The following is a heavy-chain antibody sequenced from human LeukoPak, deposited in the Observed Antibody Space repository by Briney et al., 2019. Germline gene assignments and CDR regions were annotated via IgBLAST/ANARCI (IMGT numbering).Heavy chain of an antibody. J-gene: IGHJ4*02. CDR3: ARPPYYYDSSGLLY. D-gene: IGHD3-22*01. CDR1: GFTFSSYA. Sequence: PGGSLRLSCAASGFTFSSYAMHWVRQAPGKGLEYASAISSNGDSTYYANSVKGRFTISRDNSKTTLYLQMGSLRAEDMAVYYCARPPYYYDSSGLLYWGQGTLVTVSS. V-gene: IGHV3-64*01. CDR2: ISSNGDST.